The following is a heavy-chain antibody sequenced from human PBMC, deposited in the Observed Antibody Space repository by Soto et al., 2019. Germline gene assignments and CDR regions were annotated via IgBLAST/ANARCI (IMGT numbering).Heavy chain of an antibody. CDR2: INAGNGNT. J-gene: IGHJ6*02. D-gene: IGHD5-12*01. Sequence: ASVKVSCKASGYTFTSYAMHWVRQAPGQRLERMGWINAGNGNTKYSQKFQGRVTITRDTSASTAYMELSSLRSEDTALYYCARVGGYEYYYYYGMDVWGQGTTVTVSS. V-gene: IGHV1-3*01. CDR3: ARVGGYEYYYYYGMDV. CDR1: GYTFTSYA.